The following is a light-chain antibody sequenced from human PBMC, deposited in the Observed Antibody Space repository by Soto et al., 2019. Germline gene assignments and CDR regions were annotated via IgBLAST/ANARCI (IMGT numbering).Light chain of an antibody. CDR2: EVN. Sequence: QSALTQPPSASGSPGQSVTISCTGTSNDVGGYNYVSWYQQHPGKAPKLMIYEVNKRPSGVPDRFSGSKSGNTASLTVSGLQAEDESDDYCTSYAGSNNLGVFGTGTKVTVL. CDR1: SNDVGGYNY. V-gene: IGLV2-8*01. J-gene: IGLJ1*01. CDR3: TSYAGSNNLGV.